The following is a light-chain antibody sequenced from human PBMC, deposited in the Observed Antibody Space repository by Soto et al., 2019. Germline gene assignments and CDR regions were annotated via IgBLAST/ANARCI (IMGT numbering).Light chain of an antibody. CDR3: QQYDNWPPIT. V-gene: IGKV3-15*01. Sequence: EIVMTQSPATLSVSPGERATLSCRASQSVSRSLAWYQQKPGQAPRLLIYDASTRATGIPARFSGIGSGTEFILTISSPQSEDFAVYYCQQYDNWPPITLGGGTKVDIK. CDR1: QSVSRS. J-gene: IGKJ4*01. CDR2: DAS.